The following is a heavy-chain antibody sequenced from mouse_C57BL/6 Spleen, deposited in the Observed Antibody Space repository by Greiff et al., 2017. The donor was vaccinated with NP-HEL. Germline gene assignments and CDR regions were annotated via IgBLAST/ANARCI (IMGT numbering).Heavy chain of an antibody. Sequence: VQLQQSGPELVKPGASVKISCKASGYSFTGYYMNWVKQSPEKSLEWIGEINPSTGGTTYNQKFKAKATLTVDKSSSTAYMQLKSLTSEDSAVYYCARHSSGYWFAYWGQGTLVTVSA. J-gene: IGHJ3*01. CDR2: INPSTGGT. V-gene: IGHV1-42*01. CDR3: ARHSSGYWFAY. CDR1: GYSFTGYY. D-gene: IGHD3-2*02.